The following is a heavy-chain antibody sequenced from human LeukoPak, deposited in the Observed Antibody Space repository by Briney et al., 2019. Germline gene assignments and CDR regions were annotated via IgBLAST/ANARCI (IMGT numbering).Heavy chain of an antibody. CDR2: ISYTGNT. D-gene: IGHD2-21*02. CDR3: ERHEGGMTAVALFLY. Sequence: SETLSLTCTVTGGSIRSGGYSWGWIRQPPGKRLEWIGSISYTGNTYYNPSLESRVSISVGTSTNQFSLRLTAVTAGDTGFYYCERHEGGMTAVALFLYRGQGTLVTVSS. J-gene: IGHJ4*02. V-gene: IGHV4-39*01. CDR1: GGSIRSGGYS.